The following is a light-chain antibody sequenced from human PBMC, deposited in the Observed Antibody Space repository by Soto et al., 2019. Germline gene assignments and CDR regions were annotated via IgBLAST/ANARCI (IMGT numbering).Light chain of an antibody. Sequence: EIVLPQSPGTLSLSPGASATLSCRASQSVSSSYLAWYQQKPGQAPRLLIYGASSRATGIPDRFSGSGSGTDFTLTISRLEPEDFAVYYGQQYGSSPTTFGQGTKVDIK. CDR3: QQYGSSPTT. CDR2: GAS. J-gene: IGKJ1*01. V-gene: IGKV3-20*01. CDR1: QSVSSSY.